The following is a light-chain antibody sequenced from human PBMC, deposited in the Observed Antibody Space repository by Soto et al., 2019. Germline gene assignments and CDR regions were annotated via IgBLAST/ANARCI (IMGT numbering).Light chain of an antibody. CDR1: QSVGSH. CDR2: DAS. J-gene: IGKJ5*01. V-gene: IGKV3-11*01. CDR3: QHRTNWPPVT. Sequence: EIVLTQSPATLSLSPGERAALSCRASQSVGSHLAWYQQKPGQPPRLLIYDASNRATGIPARFSGSGSGTDFTLTLSSLEPEDFAVYYCQHRTNWPPVTFGQGTRLEIK.